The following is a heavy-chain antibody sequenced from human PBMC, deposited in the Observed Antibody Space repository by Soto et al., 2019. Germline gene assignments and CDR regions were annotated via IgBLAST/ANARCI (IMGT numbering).Heavy chain of an antibody. V-gene: IGHV1-18*01. CDR1: GYTFTSYG. Sequence: QVQLVQSGAEVKKPGASVKVSCKASGYTFTSYGISWVRQAPGQGIEWMGWISAYNGNTNYAQKLQGRVTMTTDTSTSTAYMELRSLRSDYKAVYYCARDLEYSGYDLLDYWGQGTLVTVSS. CDR3: ARDLEYSGYDLLDY. J-gene: IGHJ4*02. CDR2: ISAYNGNT. D-gene: IGHD5-12*01.